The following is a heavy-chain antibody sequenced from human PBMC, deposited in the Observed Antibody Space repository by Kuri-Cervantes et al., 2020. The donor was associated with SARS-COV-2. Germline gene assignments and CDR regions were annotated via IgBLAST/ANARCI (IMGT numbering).Heavy chain of an antibody. V-gene: IGHV1-18*01. CDR1: GYTFTTYG. D-gene: IGHD2-21*02. CDR3: ARAGAEVTSHFDY. Sequence: ASVKVSCKASGYTFTTYGISWVRQAPGQGLEWMGWISASNGNTNYAQSLQGRVTITTYSSTSTAYLELRNLRSDDTAVYYCARAGAEVTSHFDYWGQGPLVTVSS. J-gene: IGHJ4*02. CDR2: ISASNGNT.